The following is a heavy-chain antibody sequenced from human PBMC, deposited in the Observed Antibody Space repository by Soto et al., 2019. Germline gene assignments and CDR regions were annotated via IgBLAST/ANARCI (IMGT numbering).Heavy chain of an antibody. Sequence: QVQLVQSGAEVKKPGSSVKVSCKASGGTFSSYAITWVRQAPGQGLEWMGGIIPITGTANYAQKLQGRVTITADESTSTAYMELSSLRSEDTAVYYCARSQGSSTSLEIYYYYYYGMDVWGQATTVTVSS. CDR3: ARSQGSSTSLEIYYYYYYGMDV. CDR2: IIPITGTA. D-gene: IGHD2-2*01. V-gene: IGHV1-69*01. CDR1: GGTFSSYA. J-gene: IGHJ6*02.